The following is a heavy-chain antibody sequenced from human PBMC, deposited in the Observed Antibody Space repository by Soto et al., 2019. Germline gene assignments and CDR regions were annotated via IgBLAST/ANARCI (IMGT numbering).Heavy chain of an antibody. J-gene: IGHJ4*02. V-gene: IGHV3-33*05. CDR3: ARDDSGAGPFDF. CDR1: GFRFSSYG. Sequence: GGSLRLSCRTSGFRFSSYGMHWVRQAPGKGPEWVAFISGDGSNRYYSDSVRGRFTISRDNSKNTLYLQMDSLTAEDTAVYYCARDDSGAGPFDFWGQGTLVTVSS. CDR2: ISGDGSNR. D-gene: IGHD1-26*01.